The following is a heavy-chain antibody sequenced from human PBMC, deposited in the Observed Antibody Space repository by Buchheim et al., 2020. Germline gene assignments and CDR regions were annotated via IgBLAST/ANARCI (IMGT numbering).Heavy chain of an antibody. D-gene: IGHD1-7*01. Sequence: QVQLVQSGAEVKKPGASVKVSCKASGYTFTSYGISWVRQAPGQRLEWMGWISSYNDKRNYAQKVQGRVTMTSDTSTSTAYMELRSLRPDDAAVYYCARLTGSTFYYYYGMDVWGQGTT. CDR2: ISSYNDKR. CDR1: GYTFTSYG. V-gene: IGHV1-18*01. J-gene: IGHJ6*02. CDR3: ARLTGSTFYYYYGMDV.